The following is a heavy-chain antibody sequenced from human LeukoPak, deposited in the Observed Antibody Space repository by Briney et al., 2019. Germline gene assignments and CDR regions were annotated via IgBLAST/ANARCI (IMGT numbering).Heavy chain of an antibody. CDR1: GFTFSRYA. V-gene: IGHV3-64D*06. CDR2: ISSNGGST. CDR3: VKDSSSGSYFDY. D-gene: IGHD3-10*01. J-gene: IGHJ4*02. Sequence: GGSLRLSCSASGFTFSRYAMHWVRQAPGKGLEYVSAISSNGGSTYYADSVKGRFTISRDNSRNTLHLQMSSLRVEDTAVYYCVKDSSSGSYFDYWGQGTLVTVSS.